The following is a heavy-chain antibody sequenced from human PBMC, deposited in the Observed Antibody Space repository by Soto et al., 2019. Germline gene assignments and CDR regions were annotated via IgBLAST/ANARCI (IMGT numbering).Heavy chain of an antibody. CDR3: ARGLSAGKGAPPDY. CDR2: LKGSGGST. CDR1: GFTFSNYA. V-gene: IGHV3-23*01. Sequence: VRLLESGGGLVQPGGSLRLSCAASGFTFSNYAMNWVRQAPGKGLEWVSGLKGSGGSTSSADSVKGRFAISRDNSKNTLYLQMNSLRDGDTAVYYCARGLSAGKGAPPDYWGQGTLVTVSS. J-gene: IGHJ4*02. D-gene: IGHD3-10*01.